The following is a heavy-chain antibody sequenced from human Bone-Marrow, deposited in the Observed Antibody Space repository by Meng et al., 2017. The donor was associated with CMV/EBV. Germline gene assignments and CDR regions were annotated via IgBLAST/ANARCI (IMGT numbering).Heavy chain of an antibody. CDR2: IYYSGST. V-gene: IGHV4-61*08. D-gene: IGHD3-10*01. CDR1: GRSITSVDYY. Sequence: SETLSLTCTVSGRSITSVDYYWSWIRQPPGKGLEWIGYIYYSGSTNYNPSLTSRVTISVDTSKNQFSLKLSSVTAADTAVYYCAREVTKVRGVIYYYDMNVWGQGTTVTVSS. J-gene: IGHJ6*02. CDR3: AREVTKVRGVIYYYDMNV.